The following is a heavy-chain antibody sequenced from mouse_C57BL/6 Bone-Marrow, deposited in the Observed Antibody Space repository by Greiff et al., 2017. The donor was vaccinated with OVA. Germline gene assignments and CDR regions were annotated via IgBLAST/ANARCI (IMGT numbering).Heavy chain of an antibody. V-gene: IGHV1-81*01. Sequence: QVQLQQSGAELARPGASVKLSCKASGYTFTSYGISWVKQRTGQGLEWIGEIYPRSGNTYYNETLKGKATLTADKSSSPAYMELRNLTSEDSAVYVCAREGGDYYAYFDVWGTGTTVTVSS. D-gene: IGHD1-1*01. J-gene: IGHJ1*03. CDR1: GYTFTSYG. CDR3: AREGGDYYAYFDV. CDR2: IYPRSGNT.